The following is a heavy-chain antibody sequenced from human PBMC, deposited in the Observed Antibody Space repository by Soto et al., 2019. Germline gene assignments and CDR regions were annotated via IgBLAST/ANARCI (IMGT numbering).Heavy chain of an antibody. CDR2: IIPIFGTA. J-gene: IGHJ5*02. V-gene: IGHV1-69*13. Sequence: EASVKVSCKASGGTFSSYAISWVRQAPGQGLERKRGIIPIFGTANYAQKFQGRVTITADESTSTAYMELSSLRSDDTAVYYCARDCPYNWFDPWGQGTLVTVSS. CDR1: GGTFSSYA. CDR3: ARDCPYNWFDP.